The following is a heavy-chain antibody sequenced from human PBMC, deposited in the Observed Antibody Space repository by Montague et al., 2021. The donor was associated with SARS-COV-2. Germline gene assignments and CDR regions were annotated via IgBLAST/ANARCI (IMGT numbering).Heavy chain of an antibody. CDR2: IWYDGSNK. Sequence: SLRLSCAASGFTFSSYGMHWVRQDPGKGLEWVAVIWYDGSNKYYADSVKGRFTISRDNSKNTLYLQMNSLRAEDTAVYYCARQLGYYYGMDVWGQGTTVTVSS. V-gene: IGHV3-33*01. D-gene: IGHD3-10*01. CDR3: ARQLGYYYGMDV. J-gene: IGHJ6*02. CDR1: GFTFSSYG.